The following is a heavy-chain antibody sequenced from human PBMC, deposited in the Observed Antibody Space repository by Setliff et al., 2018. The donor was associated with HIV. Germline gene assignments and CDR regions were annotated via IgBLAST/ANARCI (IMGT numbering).Heavy chain of an antibody. D-gene: IGHD3-10*01. CDR2: IKQDGSEK. V-gene: IGHV3-7*01. CDR1: GFTFSNYW. Sequence: HPGGSLRLSCAASGFTFSNYWMNWVRQAPGKGLEWVANIKQDGSEKYYVDSVKGRFTISRDNAKNSLSLQMNSLRAEDTAVYYCARKLRPGHGVDVWGQGTTVTVSS. CDR3: ARKLRPGHGVDV. J-gene: IGHJ6*02.